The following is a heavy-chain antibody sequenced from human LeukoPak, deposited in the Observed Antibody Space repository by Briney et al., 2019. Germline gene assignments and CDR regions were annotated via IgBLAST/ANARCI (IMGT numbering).Heavy chain of an antibody. CDR2: ISSSSSYV. D-gene: IGHD3-10*01. CDR3: AREARKYYYGSGTRAEPYD. V-gene: IGHV3-21*01. Sequence: PGGSLRLSCAASGFTFSSYSMNWVRQAPGKGLEWVSSISSSSSYVYYADSVKGRFTISRDNAKNSLYLQMNSLRAEDTAVYYCAREARKYYYGSGTRAEPYDWGQGTLVTVSS. J-gene: IGHJ4*02. CDR1: GFTFSSYS.